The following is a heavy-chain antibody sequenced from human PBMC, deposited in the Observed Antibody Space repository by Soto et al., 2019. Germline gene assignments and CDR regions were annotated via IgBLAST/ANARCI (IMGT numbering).Heavy chain of an antibody. J-gene: IGHJ5*02. CDR3: ARGGNRITGTIWWNWFDP. Sequence: PSETLSLTCAVYGGSFSGYYWSWIRQPPGKGLEWIGEINHSGSTNYNPSLKCRVTISVDTSKNQFSLKLSSVTAADTAVYYCARGGNRITGTIWWNWFDPWGQGTLVTV. CDR1: GGSFSGYY. V-gene: IGHV4-34*01. CDR2: INHSGST. D-gene: IGHD1-7*01.